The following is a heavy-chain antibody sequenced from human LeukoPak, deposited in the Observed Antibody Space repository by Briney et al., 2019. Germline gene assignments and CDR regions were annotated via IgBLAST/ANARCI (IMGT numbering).Heavy chain of an antibody. CDR3: ARMGGELLGPWFDY. V-gene: IGHV1-18*01. CDR2: ISVYNGNT. D-gene: IGHD1-26*01. Sequence: ASVKVSCKASGHTFTSFSITWVRQAPGQGLEWMGWISVYNGNTNYAQKLQGGVTMTTDTSTSTAYMELRSLRSDDTAVYYCARMGGELLGPWFDYWGQGTLVTVSS. CDR1: GHTFTSFS. J-gene: IGHJ4*02.